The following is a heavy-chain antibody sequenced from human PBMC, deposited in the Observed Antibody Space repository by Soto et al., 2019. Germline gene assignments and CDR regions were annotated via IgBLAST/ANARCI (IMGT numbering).Heavy chain of an antibody. J-gene: IGHJ5*02. CDR2: IYHSGSS. Sequence: LSLTXAVSGGSISSGGYSWSWIRQPPGKGLEWIGYIYHSGSSYYNSSLKSRVTISVDRSKNQFSLKLSSVTAADTAVYYCARVPSPWGQGTLVTVSS. CDR1: GGSISSGGYS. V-gene: IGHV4-30-2*01. CDR3: ARVPSP.